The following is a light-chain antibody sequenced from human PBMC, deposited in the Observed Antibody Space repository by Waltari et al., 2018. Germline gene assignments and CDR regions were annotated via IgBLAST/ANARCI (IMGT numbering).Light chain of an antibody. V-gene: IGLV2-14*03. Sequence: QSALTQTASVSGSPGQSITISCTGTSSDIGDYNFVSWYQQHPGKAPKLLIYDLNKRPFVISDRCRGSKSGNTAARTISGLRAEDEADYFCSSYTSSISFVFGAGTKLTVV. CDR3: SSYTSSISFV. CDR2: DLN. CDR1: SSDIGDYNF. J-gene: IGLJ3*02.